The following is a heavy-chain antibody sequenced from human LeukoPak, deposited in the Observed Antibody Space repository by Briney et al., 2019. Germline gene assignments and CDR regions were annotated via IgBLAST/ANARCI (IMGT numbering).Heavy chain of an antibody. CDR3: ARLGGSSWYFDAFDI. Sequence: SETLSLTCTVSGGSISSYYWSWIRQPPGKGLEWIGYIYTSGSTNYNPSLKSRVTISVDTSKNQFSLKLSSVTAADTAVYYCARLGGSSWYFDAFDIWSQGTMVTVSS. CDR1: GGSISSYY. D-gene: IGHD6-13*01. CDR2: IYTSGST. V-gene: IGHV4-4*09. J-gene: IGHJ3*02.